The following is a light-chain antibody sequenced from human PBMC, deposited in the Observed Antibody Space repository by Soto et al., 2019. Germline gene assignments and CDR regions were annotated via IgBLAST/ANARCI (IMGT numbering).Light chain of an antibody. Sequence: QSVLTQPPSASGSPGQSVTISCTGTSSDVGGYNYVSWYQQHPGNAPKLMIYEVIKRPSGVPDRFSGSKSGNTASLTVSGLQAEDAADYYCSSYAGTNNLYVFGTGTKVTVL. CDR1: SSDVGGYNY. J-gene: IGLJ1*01. CDR2: EVI. V-gene: IGLV2-8*01. CDR3: SSYAGTNNLYV.